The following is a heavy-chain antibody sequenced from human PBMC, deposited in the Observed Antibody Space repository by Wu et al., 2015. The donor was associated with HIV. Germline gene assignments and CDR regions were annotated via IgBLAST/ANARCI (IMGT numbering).Heavy chain of an antibody. D-gene: IGHD3-22*01. V-gene: IGHV1-69*18. CDR3: ARPYDSSGYYRNPYYYYGMDV. Sequence: VQLVQSGAEVKKPGSSVKVSCKASGGTFSSYAISWVRQAPGQGLEWMGRIIPIFGTANYAQKFQGRVTITADESTSTAYMELSSLRSEDTAVYYCARPYDSSGYYRNPYYYYGMDVWGQGTTVTVSS. J-gene: IGHJ6*02. CDR2: IIPIFGTA. CDR1: GGTFSSYA.